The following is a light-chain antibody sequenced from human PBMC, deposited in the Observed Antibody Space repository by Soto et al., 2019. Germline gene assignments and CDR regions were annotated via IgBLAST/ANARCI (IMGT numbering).Light chain of an antibody. CDR3: QQYGSSPRT. V-gene: IGKV3-20*01. CDR1: QSVSNNY. J-gene: IGKJ1*01. Sequence: EIVLTQSPGALSLSPGERATLSCRASQSVSNNYVAWFQHKPGQAPRLVIYGASNRATGIPDRFLGSGSGTDFTLTSRRLEPEDFAVYFCQQYGSSPRTFGLGTRVDVK. CDR2: GAS.